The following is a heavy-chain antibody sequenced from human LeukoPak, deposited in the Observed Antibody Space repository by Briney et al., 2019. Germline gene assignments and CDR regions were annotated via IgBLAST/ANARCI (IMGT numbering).Heavy chain of an antibody. CDR1: GYTFTGYY. CDR3: AVRYNWNEGWFDP. J-gene: IGHJ5*02. V-gene: IGHV1-2*06. Sequence: GASVKASCKASGYTFTGYYMHWVRQAPGQGLEWMGRINPNSGGTNYAQKFQGRVTMTRDTSISTAYMELSRLRSDDTAVYYCAVRYNWNEGWFDPWGQGTLVTVSS. D-gene: IGHD1-1*01. CDR2: INPNSGGT.